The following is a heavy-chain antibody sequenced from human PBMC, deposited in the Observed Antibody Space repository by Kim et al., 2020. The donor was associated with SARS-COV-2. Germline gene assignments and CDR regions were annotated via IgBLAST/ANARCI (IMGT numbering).Heavy chain of an antibody. V-gene: IGHV4-34*01. D-gene: IGHD6-6*01. J-gene: IGHJ4*02. CDR1: GGSFSGYY. CDR2: INHSGST. Sequence: SETLSLTCAVYGGSFSGYYWSWIRQPPGKGLEWIGEINHSGSTNYNPSLKSRVTISVDTSKNQFSLKLSSVTAADTAVYYCARGHGRSSSSFDYWGQRTLVTVSS. CDR3: ARGHGRSSSSFDY.